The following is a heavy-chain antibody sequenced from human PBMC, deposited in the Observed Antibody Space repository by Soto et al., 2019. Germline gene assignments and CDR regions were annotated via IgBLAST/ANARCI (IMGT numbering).Heavy chain of an antibody. CDR2: IYHSGST. D-gene: IGHD6-19*01. J-gene: IGHJ5*02. CDR3: ARERHSSGWFSWFDP. CDR1: GGSISSGGYS. Sequence: SETLSLTCAVSGGSISSGGYSWSWIRQPPGKGLEWIGYIYHSGSTYYNPSLKSRVTISVDRSKNQFSLKLSSVTAADTAVYYCARERHSSGWFSWFDPWGQGTLVTVSS. V-gene: IGHV4-30-2*01.